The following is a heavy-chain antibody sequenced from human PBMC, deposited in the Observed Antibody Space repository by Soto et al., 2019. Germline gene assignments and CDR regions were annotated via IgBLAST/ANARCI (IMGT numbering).Heavy chain of an antibody. CDR1: GGSFSGYY. J-gene: IGHJ6*02. Sequence: SETLSLTCAVYGGSFSGYYWSWIRQPPGKGPEWIGEINHSGSTNYNPSLKSRVTISVDTSKNQFSLKLSSVTAADTAVYYCARFVVVVPAAIFPYYYYGMDVWGQGTTVTVSS. CDR3: ARFVVVVPAAIFPYYYYGMDV. D-gene: IGHD2-2*01. CDR2: INHSGST. V-gene: IGHV4-34*01.